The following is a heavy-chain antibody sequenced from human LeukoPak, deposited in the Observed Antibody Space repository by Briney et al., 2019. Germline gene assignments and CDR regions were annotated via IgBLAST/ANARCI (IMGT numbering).Heavy chain of an antibody. CDR2: IYSGVST. Sequence: GGSLRLSCAASGFTVSRNYMSWVPQAPGKGLEWVSVIYSGVSTYYADSVKGRFTISRDNSKNTLYLQMNSLRAEDTAVYYCAKDQGASYSSSWSDYWGQGTLVTVSS. D-gene: IGHD6-13*01. CDR1: GFTVSRNY. CDR3: AKDQGASYSSSWSDY. V-gene: IGHV3-53*01. J-gene: IGHJ4*02.